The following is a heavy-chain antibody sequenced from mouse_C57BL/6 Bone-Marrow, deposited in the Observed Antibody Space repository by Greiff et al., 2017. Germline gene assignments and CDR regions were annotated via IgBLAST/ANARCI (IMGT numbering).Heavy chain of an antibody. V-gene: IGHV1-82*01. CDR3: AICSFAY. CDR1: GYAFSSSW. Sequence: VQLQQSGPELVKPGASVKISCKASGYAFSSSWMNWVKQRPGKGLEWIGRIYPGDGDTNSNGKFKGKATLTADKSSSTAYMQLSSLTSEDSAVYFCAICSFAYWGQGTLVTVSA. J-gene: IGHJ3*01. D-gene: IGHD6-5*01. CDR2: IYPGDGDT.